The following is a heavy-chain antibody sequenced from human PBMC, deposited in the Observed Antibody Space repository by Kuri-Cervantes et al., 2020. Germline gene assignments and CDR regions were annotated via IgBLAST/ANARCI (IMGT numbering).Heavy chain of an antibody. CDR1: GFTFSSYA. CDR2: ISYDGSNK. V-gene: IGHV3-30-3*01. D-gene: IGHD3-9*01. CDR3: ARGGEYYDILTGQYGMGV. Sequence: LSLTCAASGFTFSSYAMHWVRQAPGKGLEWVAVISYDGSNKYYADSVKGRFTISRDNSKNTLYLQMNSLRAEDTAVYYCARGGEYYDILTGQYGMGVWGQGTTVTVSS. J-gene: IGHJ6*02.